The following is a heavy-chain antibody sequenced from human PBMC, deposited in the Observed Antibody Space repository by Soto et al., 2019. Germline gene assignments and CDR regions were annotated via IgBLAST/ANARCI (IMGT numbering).Heavy chain of an antibody. CDR2: ISYDGSNK. D-gene: IGHD3-3*01. CDR1: GFTFSSYG. V-gene: IGHV3-30*03. CDR3: ARTYGAVLRFLEWSYNPYGMDV. J-gene: IGHJ6*02. Sequence: GGSLRLSCAASGFTFSSYGMHWVRQAPGQGLEWVAVISYDGSNKYYADSVKGRFTISRDNSKNTLYLQMNRLRAEDTAVYYCARTYGAVLRFLEWSYNPYGMDVWGQGTTVTVSS.